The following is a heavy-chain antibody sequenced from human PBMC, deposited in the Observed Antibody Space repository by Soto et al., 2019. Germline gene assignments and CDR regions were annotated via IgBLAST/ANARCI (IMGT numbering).Heavy chain of an antibody. CDR2: IYHSGST. D-gene: IGHD5-12*01. Sequence: QLQLQESGPGLVKTSETLSLTCTVSGASISRSSYYWGWIRQPPGKGLEWIGSIYHSGSTYYNPSLQSRVTISVDTSKNQVSLKLNSVTAADTAVYYCARHGSMATMALDYWGQGTLVTVSS. V-gene: IGHV4-39*01. J-gene: IGHJ4*02. CDR3: ARHGSMATMALDY. CDR1: GASISRSSYY.